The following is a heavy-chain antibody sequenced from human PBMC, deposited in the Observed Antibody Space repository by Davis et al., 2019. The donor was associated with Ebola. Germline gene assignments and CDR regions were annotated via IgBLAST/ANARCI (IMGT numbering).Heavy chain of an antibody. J-gene: IGHJ6*02. D-gene: IGHD6-6*01. V-gene: IGHV1-69*06. Sequence: SVKVSCKASGGTFETSAISWVRRAPGQGLEWMGGIIPVFGSADYPRKFQGRVTITADKFTNTSYMELGGLTSEDSAVYYCATDRQREQLGGNYYYDMHVWGQGTTVTVSS. CDR1: GGTFETSA. CDR2: IIPVFGSA. CDR3: ATDRQREQLGGNYYYDMHV.